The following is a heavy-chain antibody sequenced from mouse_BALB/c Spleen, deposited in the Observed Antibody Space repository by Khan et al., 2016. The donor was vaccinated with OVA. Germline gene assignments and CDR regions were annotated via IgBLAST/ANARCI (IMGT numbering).Heavy chain of an antibody. D-gene: IGHD2-14*01. V-gene: IGHV3-8*02. Sequence: EVQLQESGPSLVKPSQTLSLTCSVTGDSITTGYWNWIRKFPGNKLEYMGYIIYTGYTYYNPSLKSRISITRHTSNNQYYLQLNSVTDEDTATYYCASCTYRYAFAYWGQGTLVTVSA. J-gene: IGHJ3*01. CDR1: GDSITTGY. CDR3: ASCTYRYAFAY. CDR2: IIYTGYT.